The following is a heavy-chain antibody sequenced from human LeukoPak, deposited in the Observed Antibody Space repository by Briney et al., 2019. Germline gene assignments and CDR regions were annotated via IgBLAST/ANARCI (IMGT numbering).Heavy chain of an antibody. Sequence: SETLSLTCTVSGGSISSYYWSWIRQPPGKGLEWIGYIYTSRSTNYNPSLKSRVTISVDTSKNQFSLKLSSVTAADTAVYYCARGQSYSSGWYSGWFDPWGQGTLVTVSS. J-gene: IGHJ5*02. D-gene: IGHD6-19*01. V-gene: IGHV4-4*09. CDR2: IYTSRST. CDR3: ARGQSYSSGWYSGWFDP. CDR1: GGSISSYY.